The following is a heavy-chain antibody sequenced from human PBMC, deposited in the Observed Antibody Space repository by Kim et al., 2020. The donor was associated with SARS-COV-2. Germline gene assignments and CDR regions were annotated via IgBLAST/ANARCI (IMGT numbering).Heavy chain of an antibody. CDR3: VKDIFHGKHDF. J-gene: IGHJ4*02. Sequence: GGSLRLSCAASGFIFNNNAMTWVRQAPGRGLEWVSSLGGDGATWYANSVKGRFTISRDKSKNTLYLQMTGLRAEDTAVYVCVKDIFHGKHDFWGQGTQV. V-gene: IGHV3-23*01. CDR2: LGGDGAT. CDR1: GFIFNNNA. D-gene: IGHD3-9*01.